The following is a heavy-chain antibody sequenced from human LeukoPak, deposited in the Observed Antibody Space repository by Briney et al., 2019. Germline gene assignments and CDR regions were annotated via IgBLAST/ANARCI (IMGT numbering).Heavy chain of an antibody. V-gene: IGHV3-23*01. Sequence: PGASLRLSCAASGFTFSNYAMSWVRQAPGKGLEWVSAIFGSGGSTYYADSVKGRFSISRDNSKNTLFLQMNSLRVEDTALYYCSKWGDYDVLTSYYDSDFWGQGTLVTVSS. CDR1: GFTFSNYA. D-gene: IGHD3-9*01. J-gene: IGHJ4*02. CDR3: SKWGDYDVLTSYYDSDF. CDR2: IFGSGGST.